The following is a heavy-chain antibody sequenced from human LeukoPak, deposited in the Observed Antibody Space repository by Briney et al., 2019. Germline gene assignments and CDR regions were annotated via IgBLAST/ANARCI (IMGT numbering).Heavy chain of an antibody. CDR1: GFTFNSYG. CDR2: ISYDGSNK. V-gene: IGHV3-30*18. J-gene: IGHJ4*02. D-gene: IGHD3/OR15-3a*01. Sequence: GRSLRLSCAASGFTFNSYGMHWVRQAPGKGLEWVAVISYDGSNKYYADSVKGRFTISRDNSKNTLYLQMNSLRAEDTAVYYCAKLDGYWGQGTLVTVSS. CDR3: AKLDGY.